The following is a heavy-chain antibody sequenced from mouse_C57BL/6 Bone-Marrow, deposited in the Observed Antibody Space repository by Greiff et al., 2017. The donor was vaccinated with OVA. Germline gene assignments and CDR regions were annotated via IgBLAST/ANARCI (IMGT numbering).Heavy chain of an antibody. CDR3: ARVTTVVWYFDV. J-gene: IGHJ1*03. CDR2: INPYNGDT. V-gene: IGHV1-20*01. D-gene: IGHD1-1*01. CDR1: GYSFTGYF. Sequence: EVQLVESGPELVKPGDSVKISCKASGYSFTGYFMNWVMQSHGKSLEWIGRINPYNGDTFYNQKFKGKATLTVDKSSSTAHMELRSLTSEDSAVYYCARVTTVVWYFDVWGTGTTVTVSS.